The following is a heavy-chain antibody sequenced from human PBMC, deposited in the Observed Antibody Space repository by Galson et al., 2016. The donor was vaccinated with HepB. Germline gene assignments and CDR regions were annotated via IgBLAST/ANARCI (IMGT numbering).Heavy chain of an antibody. CDR2: ISYDGSTK. CDR1: GFIFSSYA. J-gene: IGHJ4*02. V-gene: IGHV3-30-3*01. CDR3: ADPTTRGYSGYESPFDY. D-gene: IGHD5-12*01. Sequence: SLRLSCAASGFIFSSYAMHWVRQAPGKGLEWVAVISYDGSTKYYADSVEGRFTISRDNSKNIVYLQMNSLRAEDTALYYCADPTTRGYSGYESPFDYWGQGTVVTVSS.